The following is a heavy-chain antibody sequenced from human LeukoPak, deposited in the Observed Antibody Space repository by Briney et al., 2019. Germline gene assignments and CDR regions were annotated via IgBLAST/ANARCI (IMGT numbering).Heavy chain of an antibody. Sequence: GESLKISCKGSGYRFTSHWIAWVRQMPGKGLEWMGIIYPGDSDTRYSPSFQGQVTISADASINPAYLRWSSLEASDTAMYFCAFGASNWDQFDYWGQGTLVTVSS. V-gene: IGHV5-51*01. CDR3: AFGASNWDQFDY. J-gene: IGHJ4*02. CDR2: IYPGDSDT. CDR1: GYRFTSHW. D-gene: IGHD7-27*01.